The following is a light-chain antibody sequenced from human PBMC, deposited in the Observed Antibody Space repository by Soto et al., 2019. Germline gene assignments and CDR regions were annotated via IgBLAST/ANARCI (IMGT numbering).Light chain of an antibody. V-gene: IGLV2-14*03. J-gene: IGLJ1*01. CDR1: SSDVGGYNY. Sequence: QSVLTQPASVSGSPGQSITISCTGTSSDVGGYNYVSWYQHHPGKAPKLIIYDVSNRPSGVSIRFSGSKSDNTASLTISGLRPEAGADYHCSSYTTGNPRQFVSGPGPKVTAL. CDR3: SSYTTGNPRQFV. CDR2: DVS.